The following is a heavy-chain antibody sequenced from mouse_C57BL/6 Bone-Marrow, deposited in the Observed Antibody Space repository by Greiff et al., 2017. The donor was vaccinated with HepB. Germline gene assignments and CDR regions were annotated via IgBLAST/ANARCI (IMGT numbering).Heavy chain of an antibody. CDR2: ISSGGSYT. V-gene: IGHV5-6*01. CDR3: ARFTGNYAMDY. Sequence: EVQVVESGGDLVKPGGSLKLSCAASGFTFSSYGMSWVRQTPDKRLEWVATISSGGSYTYYPDSVKGRFTISRDNAKNTLYLQMSSLKSEDTAMHYCARFTGNYAMDYWGQGTSVTVSS. CDR1: GFTFSSYG. J-gene: IGHJ4*01. D-gene: IGHD1-1*01.